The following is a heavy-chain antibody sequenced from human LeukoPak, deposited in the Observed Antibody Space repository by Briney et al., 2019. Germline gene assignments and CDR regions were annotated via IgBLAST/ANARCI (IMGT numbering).Heavy chain of an antibody. CDR1: GFTFSSYG. CDR2: ISSSGSTI. V-gene: IGHV3-48*04. D-gene: IGHD5-24*01. Sequence: GGSLRLSCAASGFTFSSYGMHWVRQAPGKGLEWVSYISSSGSTIYYADSVKGRFTISRDNAKNSLYLQMNSLRAEDTAVYYCARAGGDGYNSAYWGQGTLVTVSS. J-gene: IGHJ4*02. CDR3: ARAGGDGYNSAY.